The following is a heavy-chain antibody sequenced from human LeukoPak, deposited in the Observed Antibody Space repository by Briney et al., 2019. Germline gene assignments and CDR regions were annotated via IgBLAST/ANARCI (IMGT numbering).Heavy chain of an antibody. V-gene: IGHV3-23*01. CDR3: AKDFRPASLENAFDI. D-gene: IGHD1-1*01. CDR1: GFTFSSFA. J-gene: IGHJ3*02. CDR2: ISGSGDST. Sequence: PGGSLRLSCAASGFTFSSFAMSWVRQAPGRGLEWVSGISGSGDSTNYADSVKGRFTSSRDNSKNTLYLQMNSLRAEDTAVYYCAKDFRPASLENAFDIWGQGTMVTVSS.